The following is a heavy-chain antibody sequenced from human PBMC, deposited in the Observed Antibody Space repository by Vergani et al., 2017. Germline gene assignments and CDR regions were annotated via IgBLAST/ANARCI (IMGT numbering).Heavy chain of an antibody. CDR1: GFTFSDYY. CDR2: VSSSGSTI. V-gene: IGHV3-11*04. Sequence: QVQLVESGGGLVKPGGSLRLSCAASGFTFSDYYMSWIRQAPGKGLEWVSYVSSSGSTIYYADSVKGRFTISRDNAKNTLYLQMNSLRAEDTAVYYCAILHYYDSSGYSAFDIWGQGTMVTVSS. D-gene: IGHD3-22*01. J-gene: IGHJ3*02. CDR3: AILHYYDSSGYSAFDI.